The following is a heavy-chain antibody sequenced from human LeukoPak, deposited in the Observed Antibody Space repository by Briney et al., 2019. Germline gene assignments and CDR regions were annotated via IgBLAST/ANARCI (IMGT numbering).Heavy chain of an antibody. D-gene: IGHD3-22*01. J-gene: IGHJ3*02. CDR1: GYTFTAYY. CDR3: ARVRDSTGYYHRDAFNI. V-gene: IGHV1-2*06. Sequence: ASVKVSCKASGYTFTAYYMHWVRQAPGQGLEWMGRINPHSGGANYAQKFQGRVTMTRDTSISTAYLELSWLRSDDTAVYFCARVRDSTGYYHRDAFNIWGQGTLVTVSS. CDR2: INPHSGGA.